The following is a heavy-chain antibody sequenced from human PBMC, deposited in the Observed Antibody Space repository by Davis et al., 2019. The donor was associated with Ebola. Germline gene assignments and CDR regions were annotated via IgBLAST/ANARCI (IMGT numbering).Heavy chain of an antibody. D-gene: IGHD2-2*01. CDR1: GFTFSGSA. Sequence: GGSLRLSCAASGFTFSGSAMHWVRQAPGKGLEWVGRIRSKANSYAPAYAGSVKGRFTISRDDSKNTAYLQMNSLKTEDTAVYYCTSIVVPAANLYYYYYGMDVWGQGTTVTVSS. CDR2: IRSKANSYAP. J-gene: IGHJ6*02. CDR3: TSIVVPAANLYYYYYGMDV. V-gene: IGHV3-73*01.